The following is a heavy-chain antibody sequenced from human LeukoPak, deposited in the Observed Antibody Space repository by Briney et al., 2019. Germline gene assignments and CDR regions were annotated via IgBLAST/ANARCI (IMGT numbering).Heavy chain of an antibody. J-gene: IGHJ4*02. D-gene: IGHD3/OR15-3a*01. CDR2: IKSGGDT. CDR1: GFTVSNNY. Sequence: PGGSLRLSCAASGFTVSNNYMSWVRQAPGKGLEWVSVIKSGGDTYYADSVKGRFTISRDNSKNTLYLQMNSLRTEDTAVYYCAKDLGLGGYFDYWGQGILVTVSS. V-gene: IGHV3-53*05. CDR3: AKDLGLGGYFDY.